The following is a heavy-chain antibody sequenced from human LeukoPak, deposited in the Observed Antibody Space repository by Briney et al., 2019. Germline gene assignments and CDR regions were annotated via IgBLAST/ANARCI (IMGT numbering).Heavy chain of an antibody. V-gene: IGHV4-34*01. CDR1: GGSFSGYY. CDR3: ARGLIGYCSSTSCYSYYYYMDV. CDR2: INHSGST. D-gene: IGHD2-2*03. Sequence: SETLSLTCAVHGGSFSGYYWSWIRQPPGKGLEWIGEINHSGSTNYNPSLKSRVTISVDTSKTQFSLKLSSVTAADTAVYYCARGLIGYCSSTSCYSYYYYMDVWGKGTTVTVSS. J-gene: IGHJ6*03.